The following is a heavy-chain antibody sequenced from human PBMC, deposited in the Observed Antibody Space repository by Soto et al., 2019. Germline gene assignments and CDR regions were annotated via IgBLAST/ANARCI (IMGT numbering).Heavy chain of an antibody. CDR3: ARDPTTSIAAAAFDY. V-gene: IGHV3-48*02. J-gene: IGHJ4*02. CDR1: GFTFSSYS. CDR2: ISSSSSTI. Sequence: EVQLVESGGGLVRPGGSLRLSCAASGFTFSSYSMNWVRQAPGKGLEWVSYISSSSSTIYYADSVKGRFTISRDNAKNSLYLQMNSLRDEDTAVYYCARDPTTSIAAAAFDYWGQGTLVTVSS. D-gene: IGHD6-13*01.